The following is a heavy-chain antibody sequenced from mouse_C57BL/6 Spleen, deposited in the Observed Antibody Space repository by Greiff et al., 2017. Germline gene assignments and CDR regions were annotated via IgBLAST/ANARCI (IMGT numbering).Heavy chain of an antibody. CDR2: IYPSDSET. D-gene: IGHD1-1*01. CDR1: GYTFTSYW. V-gene: IGHV1-61*01. CDR3: ARRRVTTVVAHWYFDV. Sequence: VQLQQPGAELVRPGSSVKLSCKASGYTFTSYWMDWVKQRPGQGLEWIGNIYPSDSETHYNQKFKDKATLTVDKSSSTAYMQLSSLTSEDAAVYYYARRRVTTVVAHWYFDVWGTGTTVTVSS. J-gene: IGHJ1*03.